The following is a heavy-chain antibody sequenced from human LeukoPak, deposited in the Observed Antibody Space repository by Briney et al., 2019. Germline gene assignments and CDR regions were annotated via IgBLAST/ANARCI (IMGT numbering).Heavy chain of an antibody. CDR2: MNPNSGNT. J-gene: IGHJ4*02. D-gene: IGHD6-19*01. Sequence: GASVKVSCKASGYTFTSCDINWVRQATGQGLEWMGWMNPNSGNTGHRQSFQGRITMTRDISIGTAYMELSNLTSEDTAIYYCTRGSSGRRDNWGQGTLVTVSA. V-gene: IGHV1-8*01. CDR1: GYTFTSCD. CDR3: TRGSSGRRDN.